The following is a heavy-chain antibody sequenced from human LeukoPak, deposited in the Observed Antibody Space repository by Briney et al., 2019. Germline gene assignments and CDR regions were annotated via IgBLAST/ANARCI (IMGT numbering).Heavy chain of an antibody. V-gene: IGHV3-30*02. CDR3: AKDSRLSYSSGSYYFDY. D-gene: IGHD6-19*01. J-gene: IGHJ4*02. CDR1: GFTFTTYG. CDR2: IRSDGSSQ. Sequence: GGSLRLSCAASGFTFTTYGMHWVRQAPGKGLEWVAFIRSDGSSQYYVDSVKGRFTISRDNSKNTLYLQMNSLRAEDTAVYYCAKDSRLSYSSGSYYFDYWGQGTLVTVSS.